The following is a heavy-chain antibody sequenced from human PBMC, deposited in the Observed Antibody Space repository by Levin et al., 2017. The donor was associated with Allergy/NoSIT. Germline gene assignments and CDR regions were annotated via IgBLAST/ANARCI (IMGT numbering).Heavy chain of an antibody. CDR3: ARGGMGATADDTFDI. V-gene: IGHV3-21*01. CDR1: GFVFSSYS. D-gene: IGHD1-26*01. CDR2: ISSRSTHI. J-gene: IGHJ3*02. Sequence: NPGGSLRLSCAGSGFVFSSYSVNWVRRAPGKGLEWVSSISSRSTHIFYADSVRGRFTISRDNARNSLYLQMNSLRAEDTAVYYCARGGMGATADDTFDIWGRGTMVTVSS.